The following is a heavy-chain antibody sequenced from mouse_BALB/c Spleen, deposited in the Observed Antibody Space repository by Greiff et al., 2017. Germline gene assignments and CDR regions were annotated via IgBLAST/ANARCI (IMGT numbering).Heavy chain of an antibody. Sequence: QVQLQQSGPELVRPGVSVKISCKGSSYTFTDYAMHWVKQSHAKSLEWIGVISTYYGNTNYNQKFKGKATMTVDKSSSTAYMELARLTSEDSAVYYCARGGGYYGYEGSLYVMDYWGQGTSVTVSS. CDR3: ARGGGYYGYEGSLYVMDY. V-gene: IGHV1-67*01. D-gene: IGHD2-2*01. J-gene: IGHJ4*01. CDR1: SYTFTDYA. CDR2: ISTYYGNT.